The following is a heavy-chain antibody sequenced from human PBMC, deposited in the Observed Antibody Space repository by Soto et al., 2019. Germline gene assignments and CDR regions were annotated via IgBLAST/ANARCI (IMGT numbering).Heavy chain of an antibody. V-gene: IGHV4-61*01. CDR2: IYSRGST. J-gene: IGHJ5*02. Sequence: PSETLSLTCTVSGGSVNSGHEYWNWIRQSPGKGMEWIGYIYSRGSTNYNSSLKSRLSMSISTSRSQFSLKLTSVTSAERAVYNFARESSRWLPHSGKKIEPWGQGILVTVSS. CDR1: GGSVNSGHEY. D-gene: IGHD3-10*01. CDR3: ARESSRWLPHSGKKIEP.